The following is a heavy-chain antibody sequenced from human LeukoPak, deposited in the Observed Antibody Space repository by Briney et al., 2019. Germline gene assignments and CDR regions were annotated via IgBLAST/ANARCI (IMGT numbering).Heavy chain of an antibody. CDR3: ARRDDYNTFDI. CDR1: GGSISSHS. Sequence: SETLSLTCTVSGGSISSHSWSWIRQPPGRGLEWIGYIYYGGSTNYNPSLKSRVTISLDTSKSQFSLKLNSVTAADTAVYYCARRDDYNTFDIWGQGTMVAVSS. CDR2: IYYGGST. V-gene: IGHV4-59*08. D-gene: IGHD5-24*01. J-gene: IGHJ3*02.